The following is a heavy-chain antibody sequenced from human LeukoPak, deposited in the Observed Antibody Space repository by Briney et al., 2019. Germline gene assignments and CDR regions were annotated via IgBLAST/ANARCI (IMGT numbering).Heavy chain of an antibody. J-gene: IGHJ5*02. Sequence: ASVKVSCKASGYTFTGYYMHWVRQAPGQGLEWMGWINPNSGGTNYAQKFQGRVTMTRDTSISTAYMELSRLRSDDTAVYYCARVVTFGVKPPLYNWFDPWGQGTLVTVSS. CDR2: INPNSGGT. CDR3: ARVVTFGVKPPLYNWFDP. CDR1: GYTFTGYY. V-gene: IGHV1-2*02. D-gene: IGHD3-3*01.